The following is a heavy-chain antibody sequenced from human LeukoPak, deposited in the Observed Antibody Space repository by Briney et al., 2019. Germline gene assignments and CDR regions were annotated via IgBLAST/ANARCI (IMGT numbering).Heavy chain of an antibody. Sequence: PSETLSLTCAVSGYSISSGYYWGWIRQPPGKGLEWIGSIYHSGSTYYNPSLKSRVSMSVDTSKNQFSLTMTSVTAADTAVYFCARETSRIIYYWGQGALVTVSS. J-gene: IGHJ4*02. CDR2: IYHSGST. CDR1: GYSISSGYY. CDR3: ARETSRIIYY. V-gene: IGHV4-38-2*02.